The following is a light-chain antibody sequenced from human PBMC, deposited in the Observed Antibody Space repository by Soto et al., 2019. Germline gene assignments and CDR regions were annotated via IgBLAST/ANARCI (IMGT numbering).Light chain of an antibody. CDR1: QSVSSY. CDR3: QQRSNWLT. V-gene: IGKV3-11*01. J-gene: IGKJ4*01. Sequence: EIVWTQSPATLSFSPGERATLSCRASQSVSSYLAWYQQKPGQAPRLLIYDASSRATGIPARFSGSGSGTDFTLTISSLEPEDFAVYYCQQRSNWLTFGGGTKVEI. CDR2: DAS.